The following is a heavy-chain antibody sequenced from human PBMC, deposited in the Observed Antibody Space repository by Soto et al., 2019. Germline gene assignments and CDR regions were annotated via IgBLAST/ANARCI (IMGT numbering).Heavy chain of an antibody. J-gene: IGHJ4*02. D-gene: IGHD5-18*01. Sequence: EVQLLESGGGLVQPGGSLRLSCAASGFTFSSYGMSWVRQAPGKGLEWVSVIYSGGSTYYADSVKGQFTISRDNSKNTLYLQMNSLRAEDTAVYYCARQPVDATMVKSGYFDYWGQGTLVTVSS. CDR1: GFTFSSYG. CDR2: IYSGGST. CDR3: ARQPVDATMVKSGYFDY. V-gene: IGHV3-66*04.